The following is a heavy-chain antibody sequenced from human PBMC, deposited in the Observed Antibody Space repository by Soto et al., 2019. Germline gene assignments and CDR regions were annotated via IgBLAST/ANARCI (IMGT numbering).Heavy chain of an antibody. CDR2: ISGSGGST. V-gene: IGHV3-23*01. D-gene: IGHD3-3*01. CDR3: AKDGDPQVWRFLEWLWGGYMDV. J-gene: IGHJ6*03. Sequence: GGSLRLSCAASGFTFSSYAMSWVRQAPGKGLEWVSAISGSGGSTYYADSVKGRFTISRDNSKNTLYLQMNSLRAEDTAVYYCAKDGDPQVWRFLEWLWGGYMDVWGKGTTVTVSS. CDR1: GFTFSSYA.